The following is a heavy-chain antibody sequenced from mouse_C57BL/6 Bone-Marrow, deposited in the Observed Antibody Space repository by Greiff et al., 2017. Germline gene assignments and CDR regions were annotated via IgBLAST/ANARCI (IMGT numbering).Heavy chain of an antibody. CDR3: ARHRLTGTGGYYFDY. CDR1: GFTFSSYG. Sequence: EVQLVESGGDLVKPGGSTKLSCAASGFTFSSYGMSWVRQTPDKRLEWVATISSGGSYTYYPDSVKGRFTISRDNAKNTLYLQMSSLKSEDTAMYYCARHRLTGTGGYYFDYWGQGTTLTVSS. V-gene: IGHV5-6*01. J-gene: IGHJ2*01. CDR2: ISSGGSYT. D-gene: IGHD4-1*01.